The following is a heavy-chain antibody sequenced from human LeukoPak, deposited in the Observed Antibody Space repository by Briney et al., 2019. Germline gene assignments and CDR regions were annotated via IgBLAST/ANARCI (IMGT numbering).Heavy chain of an antibody. Sequence: SVKVSCKASGFTFTSSAVQWVRQARGQRLEWIGWFVVGSGNTNYAQKFQERVTITRDMSTSTAYMELSSLRSEDTAVYYCAAPRGRELNAYWGQGTLVTVSS. D-gene: IGHD1-26*01. CDR1: GFTFTSSA. J-gene: IGHJ4*02. V-gene: IGHV1-58*01. CDR3: AAPRGRELNAY. CDR2: FVVGSGNT.